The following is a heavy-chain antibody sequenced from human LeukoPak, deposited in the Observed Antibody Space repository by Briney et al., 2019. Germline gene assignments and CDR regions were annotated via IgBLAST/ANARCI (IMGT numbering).Heavy chain of an antibody. CDR3: ARWRDDYGGNFYFDY. CDR2: IIPIFGTA. Sequence: ASVKVSCKASGGTFSSYAISWVRQAPGQGLEWMGGIIPIFGTANCAQKFQGRVTITTDESTSTAYMELSSLRSEDTAVYYCARWRDDYGGNFYFDYWGQGTLVTVSS. D-gene: IGHD4-23*01. V-gene: IGHV1-69*05. CDR1: GGTFSSYA. J-gene: IGHJ4*02.